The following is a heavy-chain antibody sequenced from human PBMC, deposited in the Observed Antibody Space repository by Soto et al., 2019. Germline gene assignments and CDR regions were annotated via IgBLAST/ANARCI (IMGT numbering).Heavy chain of an antibody. CDR2: IYPGDSDT. Sequence: GESLKISCKGSGDSFTSYWIGWVRQMPGKGLEWMGIIYPGDSDTTYSPSFQGHVTISADKSISTAYLQWSSLKASDTAMYYCASSPRGYCSSTSCRELGNYYGMDVWGQGTTVTVS. V-gene: IGHV5-51*01. CDR3: ASSPRGYCSSTSCRELGNYYGMDV. CDR1: GDSFTSYW. D-gene: IGHD2-2*01. J-gene: IGHJ6*02.